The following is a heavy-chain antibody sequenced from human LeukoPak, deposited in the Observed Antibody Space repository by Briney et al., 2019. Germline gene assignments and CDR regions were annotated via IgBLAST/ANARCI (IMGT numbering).Heavy chain of an antibody. CDR1: GYTFTSYG. CDR2: ISAHNGDT. J-gene: IGHJ4*02. Sequence: ASVKVSCKAFGYTFTSYGISWVRQAPGQGLEWMGWISAHNGDTNYAQNLQGRVTMTTDTSTRTAYMELRSLRAEDTAVYYCASGTNRATVDYWGQGTLVTVSS. D-gene: IGHD1-14*01. CDR3: ASGTNRATVDY. V-gene: IGHV1-18*01.